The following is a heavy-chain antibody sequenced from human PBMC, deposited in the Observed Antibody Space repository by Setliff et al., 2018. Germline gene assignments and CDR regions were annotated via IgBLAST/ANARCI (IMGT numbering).Heavy chain of an antibody. Sequence: KASETLSLTCTVSGGSISSGSYYWSWIRQPAGKGLEWIGHIYTSGSTNYNPSLKSRVTISVDTSKNQFSLKLSSVTAADTAVYYCARGRSNFWGYYFDYWGQGTLVTVSS. CDR2: IYTSGST. D-gene: IGHD3-3*01. CDR1: GGSISSGSYY. V-gene: IGHV4-61*09. J-gene: IGHJ4*02. CDR3: ARGRSNFWGYYFDY.